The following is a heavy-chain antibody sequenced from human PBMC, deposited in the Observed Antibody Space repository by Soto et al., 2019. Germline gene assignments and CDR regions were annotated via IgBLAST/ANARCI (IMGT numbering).Heavy chain of an antibody. CDR1: GGSISSGGYS. D-gene: IGHD5-12*01. V-gene: IGHV4-30-2*01. Sequence: QLQLQESGSGLVKPSQTLSLTCAVSGGSISSGGYSWSWIRQPPGKGLEWIGYIYHSGSTYYNPSLNGRVSVSVDRSKNQCSLKLSSVTAADTAVYYCAAGGGLPRYYWGQGTLVTVSS. CDR3: AAGGGLPRYY. CDR2: IYHSGST. J-gene: IGHJ4*02.